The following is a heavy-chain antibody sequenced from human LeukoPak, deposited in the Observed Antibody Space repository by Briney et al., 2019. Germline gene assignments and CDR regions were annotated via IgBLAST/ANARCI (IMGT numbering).Heavy chain of an antibody. V-gene: IGHV1-69*05. CDR1: GGTFSSYA. J-gene: IGHJ5*02. CDR2: IIPIFGTA. Sequence: SVKVSCKASGGTFSSYAISWVRQAPGQGLEWMGRIIPIFGTANYAQKFQGRVTITTDESTSTAYMELSSLRSEDTAVYYCASQLLWFGEFLNWFDPLGPGNPGHRLL. D-gene: IGHD3-10*01. CDR3: ASQLLWFGEFLNWFDP.